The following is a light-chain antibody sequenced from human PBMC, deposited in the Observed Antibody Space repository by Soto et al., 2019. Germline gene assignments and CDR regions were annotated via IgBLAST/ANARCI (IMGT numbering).Light chain of an antibody. Sequence: EIVLTQSPGTLSLSPGERATLSCRASQSVSSSYLAWYQQKPGQAPRLLIYDTSTRATGIPDRFSGSESGTDFTLTISRLAPEDLAVYYCQQYGRSPRTFGQGTKLEIK. J-gene: IGKJ1*01. CDR3: QQYGRSPRT. CDR2: DTS. V-gene: IGKV3-20*01. CDR1: QSVSSSY.